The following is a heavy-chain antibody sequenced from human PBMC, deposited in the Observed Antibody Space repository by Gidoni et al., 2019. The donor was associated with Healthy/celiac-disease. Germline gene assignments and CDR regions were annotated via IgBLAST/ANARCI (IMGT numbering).Heavy chain of an antibody. Sequence: TFSSYGMHWVRQAPGKGLEWVAVIWYDGSNKYYADSVKGRFTISRDNSKNTLYLQMNSLRAEDTAVYYCAREGGSYWSYFDYWGQGTLVTASS. J-gene: IGHJ4*02. D-gene: IGHD1-26*01. V-gene: IGHV3-33*01. CDR3: AREGGSYWSYFDY. CDR1: TFSSYG. CDR2: IWYDGSNK.